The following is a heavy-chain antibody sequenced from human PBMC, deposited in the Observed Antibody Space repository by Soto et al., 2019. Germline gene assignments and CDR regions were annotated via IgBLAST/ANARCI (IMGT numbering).Heavy chain of an antibody. V-gene: IGHV1-69*02. CDR3: ERVSRFLECAPADY. J-gene: IGHJ4*02. CDR2: IIPILGIA. Sequence: QVQLVQSGAEVQKPGSSVKVSCKASGGTFSGYTISWVRQAPGQGLEWMGRIIPILGIANYAQKFQGRVTITADKSTRTAYRELSSLRSEDTAVYYCERVSRFLECAPADYWGQGTLVTVSS. CDR1: GGTFSGYT. D-gene: IGHD3-3*01.